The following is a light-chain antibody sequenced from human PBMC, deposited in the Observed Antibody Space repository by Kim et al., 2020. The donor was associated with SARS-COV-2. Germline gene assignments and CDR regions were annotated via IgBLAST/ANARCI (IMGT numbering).Light chain of an antibody. CDR2: DAS. J-gene: IGKJ1*01. Sequence: DIVLTQSPSTLSLSPGERATLSCRASQSVGRNLAWYQQKPGQPPRLLISDASNRATGIPVRFSGSGSATDFTLTISSLEPEDFADYYCQQFSGWLRSFGQGTKVEIK. CDR3: QQFSGWLRS. CDR1: QSVGRN. V-gene: IGKV3-11*01.